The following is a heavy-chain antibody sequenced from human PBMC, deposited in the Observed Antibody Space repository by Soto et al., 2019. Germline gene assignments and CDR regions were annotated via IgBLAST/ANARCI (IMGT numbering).Heavy chain of an antibody. J-gene: IGHJ4*02. D-gene: IGHD3-16*01. CDR3: AIGYVPRSPMDPFDY. CDR2: INPSGGST. CDR1: GYTFTSYY. Sequence: QVQLVQSGAEVTKPGASVKVSCKASGYTFTSYYMHWVRQAPGQGLEWMGIINPSGGSTSYAQKFQSRVTMTRDTSESTVYMELSSLRSEDTAVYYCAIGYVPRSPMDPFDYWGQGTLVTVSS. V-gene: IGHV1-46*01.